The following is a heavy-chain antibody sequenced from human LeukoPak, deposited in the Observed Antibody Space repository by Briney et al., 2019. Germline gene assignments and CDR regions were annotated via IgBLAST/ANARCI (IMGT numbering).Heavy chain of an antibody. J-gene: IGHJ4*02. D-gene: IGHD5-24*01. CDR1: GGSISSHY. CDR3: ASGRWRYYFDY. V-gene: IGHV4-59*11. CDR2: IYYSGST. Sequence: SETLSLTCTVSGGSISSHYWSWIRQPPGRGLGWIGYIYYSGSTNYNPSLKSRVTISVDTSKNQFSLKLSSVTAADTAVYYCASGRWRYYFDYWGQGTLVTVSS.